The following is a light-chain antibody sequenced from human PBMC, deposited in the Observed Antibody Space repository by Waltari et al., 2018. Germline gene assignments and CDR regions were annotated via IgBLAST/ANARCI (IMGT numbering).Light chain of an antibody. V-gene: IGLV2-11*01. CDR2: DVS. J-gene: IGLJ2*01. CDR1: SSDVGGYTS. Sequence: QSPLTQPRSVSGSPGQSVTLSCTGTSSDVGGYTSVSWYQQHPGKAPKLMIYDVSKRPSGVPDRFSGSKSGNTASLTISGLQAEDEADYYCCSYAGSYGVVFGGGTKLTVL. CDR3: CSYAGSYGVV.